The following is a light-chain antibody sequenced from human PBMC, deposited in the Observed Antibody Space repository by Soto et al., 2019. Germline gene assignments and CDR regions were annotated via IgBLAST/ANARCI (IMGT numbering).Light chain of an antibody. Sequence: QSAQTQPASVSGSPGQSITISCTGTSSDVGGYNYVSWYQQHPGKAPKLMIYEVSNRPSGVSNRFSGSKSGNTASLTISGLQAEDEADYYCSSYTSSSTFFFGTGTKVTVL. CDR1: SSDVGGYNY. V-gene: IGLV2-14*01. CDR3: SSYTSSSTFF. CDR2: EVS. J-gene: IGLJ1*01.